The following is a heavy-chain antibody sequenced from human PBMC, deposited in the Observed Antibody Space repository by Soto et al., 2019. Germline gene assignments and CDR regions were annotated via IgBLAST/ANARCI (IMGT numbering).Heavy chain of an antibody. CDR3: ARALTYYYDSSGYNIGLDAFDI. CDR1: GYTFTSYY. Sequence: ASVKVCCKASGYTFTSYYIHWVRQAPGQGLEWMGIINPSGGSTSYAQKFQGRVTMTRDTSTSTVYMELSSLRSEDTAVYYCARALTYYYDSSGYNIGLDAFDIWGQGTMVTVSS. D-gene: IGHD3-22*01. V-gene: IGHV1-46*01. CDR2: INPSGGST. J-gene: IGHJ3*02.